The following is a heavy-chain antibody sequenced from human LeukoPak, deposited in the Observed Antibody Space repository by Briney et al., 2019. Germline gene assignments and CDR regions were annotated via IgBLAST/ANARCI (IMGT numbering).Heavy chain of an antibody. V-gene: IGHV3-23*01. CDR3: AKGHRSSGGCYYDY. CDR2: ISYSGGST. D-gene: IGHD2-15*01. J-gene: IGHJ4*02. Sequence: PGGSLRLSCAASGFTFSSYAMSWVRQAPGKGLEGVSVISYSGGSTNYADSVKGRFAISRDNSKNTLYLQMNSLRAEDTAVYYCAKGHRSSGGCYYDYWGQGTLVTVSS. CDR1: GFTFSSYA.